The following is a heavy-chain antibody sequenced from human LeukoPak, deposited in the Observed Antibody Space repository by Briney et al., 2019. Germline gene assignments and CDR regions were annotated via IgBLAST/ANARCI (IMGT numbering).Heavy chain of an antibody. D-gene: IGHD5-18*01. CDR1: GGSISSYY. Sequence: SETLSLTCTVSGGSISSYYWSWTRQPPGKGLEWIGYIYYSGSTNYNPSLKSRVTISVDTSKNQFSLKLSSVTAADTAVYYCARSFYSYGFEVFDYWGQGTLVTVSS. CDR2: IYYSGST. CDR3: ARSFYSYGFEVFDY. J-gene: IGHJ4*02. V-gene: IGHV4-59*01.